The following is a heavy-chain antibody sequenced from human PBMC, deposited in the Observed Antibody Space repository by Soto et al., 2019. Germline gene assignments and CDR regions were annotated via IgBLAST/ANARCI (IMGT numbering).Heavy chain of an antibody. Sequence: QVQLQESGPGLVKPSETLSLTCTVSGASISSYYWSWIRQPPGKGLEWIGYVYYSGSTNSNPYLKSRVTISVDTSKNQFSLKLSSVTAADTAMYYCARDTAPALWGQGTLVTVSS. V-gene: IGHV4-59*01. CDR2: VYYSGST. J-gene: IGHJ4*02. CDR3: ARDTAPAL. D-gene: IGHD5-18*01. CDR1: GASISSYY.